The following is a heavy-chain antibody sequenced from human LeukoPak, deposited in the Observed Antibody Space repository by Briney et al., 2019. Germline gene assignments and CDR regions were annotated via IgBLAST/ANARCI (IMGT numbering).Heavy chain of an antibody. D-gene: IGHD3-22*01. CDR2: IYYSDST. Sequence: PSETLSLTCRVSGGSVTSGGHYWSWIRQHPGKGLEWIGYIYYSDSTFYNPSLQSRVTISVDASNNQFSLKLSSVTAADTAVYYCARDSYDTSGYRHIDYWGQGTLVTVSS. CDR3: ARDSYDTSGYRHIDY. J-gene: IGHJ4*02. V-gene: IGHV4-31*03. CDR1: GGSVTSGGHY.